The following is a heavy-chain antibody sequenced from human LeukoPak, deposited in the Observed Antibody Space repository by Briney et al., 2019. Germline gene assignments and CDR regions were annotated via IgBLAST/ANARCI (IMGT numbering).Heavy chain of an antibody. J-gene: IGHJ6*02. CDR3: ARDDYGDYWGFDYYYGMDV. D-gene: IGHD4-17*01. CDR1: GYTFTSYA. Sequence: ASVKVSCEASGYTFTSYAMNWVRQAPGQGLEWMGWISAYNGNTNYAQKLQGRVTMTTDTSTSTAYMELRSLRSDDTAVYYCARDDYGDYWGFDYYYGMDVWGQGTTVTVSS. V-gene: IGHV1-18*01. CDR2: ISAYNGNT.